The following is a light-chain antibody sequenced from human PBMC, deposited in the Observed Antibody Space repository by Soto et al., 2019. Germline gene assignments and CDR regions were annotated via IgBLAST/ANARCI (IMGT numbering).Light chain of an antibody. CDR3: QQYGSSPET. J-gene: IGKJ1*01. Sequence: EIVLTQSPGTLSLSPGERATLSCRASQSVSSSYLAWYQQKPGQAPRLLIYGASTRATGIPARFSGSGSATEFTLTISSLQSEDFAVYYCQQYGSSPETFGQGTKVDIK. CDR1: QSVSSSY. V-gene: IGKV3-20*01. CDR2: GAS.